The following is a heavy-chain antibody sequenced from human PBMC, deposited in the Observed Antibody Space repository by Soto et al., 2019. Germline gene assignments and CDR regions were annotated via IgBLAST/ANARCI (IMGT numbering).Heavy chain of an antibody. Sequence: VGSLRLSCAASGFTFSSYAMSWVRQAQGKGLEWVSAISGSGGSTYYADSVKGRFTISRDNSKNTLYLQMNSLRAEDTAVYYCAKQGSSVFLARPSSYPVDYWGQGTLVTVSS. CDR3: AKQGSSVFLARPSSYPVDY. CDR1: GFTFSSYA. J-gene: IGHJ4*02. V-gene: IGHV3-23*01. D-gene: IGHD6-6*01. CDR2: ISGSGGST.